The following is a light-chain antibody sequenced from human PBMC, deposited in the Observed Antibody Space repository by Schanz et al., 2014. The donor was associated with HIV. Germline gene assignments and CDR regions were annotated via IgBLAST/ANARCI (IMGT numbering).Light chain of an antibody. Sequence: SYELTQPPSVSVAPGETARITCGANNLGIKSVHRYQQKPGQAPVLVISYDTDRPSGIPERFSGSNSGHTATLTLDRVETADEADYFCQVWDGSTGVVFGGGTKLTVL. V-gene: IGLV3-21*04. CDR3: QVWDGSTGVV. CDR2: YDT. CDR1: NLGIKS. J-gene: IGLJ2*01.